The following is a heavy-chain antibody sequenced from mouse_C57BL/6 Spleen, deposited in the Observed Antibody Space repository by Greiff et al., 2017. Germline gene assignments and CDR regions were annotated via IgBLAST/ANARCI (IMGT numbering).Heavy chain of an antibody. Sequence: QVTLKVSGPGILQPSQTLSLTCSFSGFSLSTFGMGVGWIRQPSGKGLEWLAHIWWDDDKYYNPALKSRLTISKDTSKNQVFLKIANVYTADTATYYCARIGKAYYYGSSYYWYFDVWGTGTTVTVSS. J-gene: IGHJ1*03. CDR1: GFSLSTFGMG. CDR2: IWWDDDK. V-gene: IGHV8-8*01. D-gene: IGHD1-1*01. CDR3: ARIGKAYYYGSSYYWYFDV.